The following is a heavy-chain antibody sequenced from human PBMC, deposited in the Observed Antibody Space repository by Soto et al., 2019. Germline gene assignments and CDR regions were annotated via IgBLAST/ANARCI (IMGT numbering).Heavy chain of an antibody. Sequence: ASVKVSCKASGYTFTRYAMHWVRQAPGQRLEWMGWINAGNGDTKYSEKFQGRVTITRDTSASTAYMELSSLRSEDTAVYYCARVDYYGSGSYYHAFDIWGQGTMVTVSS. CDR2: INAGNGDT. J-gene: IGHJ3*02. CDR1: GYTFTRYA. D-gene: IGHD3-10*01. CDR3: ARVDYYGSGSYYHAFDI. V-gene: IGHV1-3*01.